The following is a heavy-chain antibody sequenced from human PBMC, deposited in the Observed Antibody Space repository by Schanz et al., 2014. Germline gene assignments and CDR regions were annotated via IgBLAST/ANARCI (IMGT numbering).Heavy chain of an antibody. CDR1: GFTLSSYA. Sequence: VQLVESGGGVVQPGRSLRLSCAAYGFTLSSYAMHWVRQAPGKGLEWVAVISYDGSNKYYADSVKGRFTISRDNSKNTLYLQMNTLRAEDTAVYYCARDRGYCSGGSCLTFDYWGQGTQVTVSS. CDR2: ISYDGSNK. CDR3: ARDRGYCSGGSCLTFDY. V-gene: IGHV3-30-3*01. J-gene: IGHJ4*02. D-gene: IGHD2-15*01.